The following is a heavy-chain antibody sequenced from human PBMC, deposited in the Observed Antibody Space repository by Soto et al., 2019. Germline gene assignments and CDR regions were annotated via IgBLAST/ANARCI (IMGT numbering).Heavy chain of an antibody. CDR1: GGSFSGYY. CDR2: INHSGST. J-gene: IGHJ4*02. Sequence: SETLSLTCAVYGGSFSGYYWSWIRQPPGKGLEWIGEINHSGSTNYNPSLKSRVTISVDTSKNQFSLKLSSVTAADTAVYYCARVSPISYYDYIWGSYRYTGINFDYWGQGTLVTVSS. CDR3: ARVSPISYYDYIWGSYRYTGINFDY. D-gene: IGHD3-16*02. V-gene: IGHV4-34*01.